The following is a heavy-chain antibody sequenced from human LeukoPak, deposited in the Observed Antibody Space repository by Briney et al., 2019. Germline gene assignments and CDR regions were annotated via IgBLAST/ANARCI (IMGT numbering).Heavy chain of an antibody. CDR1: GFTFSSYA. J-gene: IGHJ4*02. CDR2: ISYDGSNK. CDR3: ATQGELELLNFDY. Sequence: GGSLRLSCAASGFTFSSYAMHWVRQAPGKGLEWVAVISYDGSNKYYADSVKGRFTISRDNAKNSLYLQMNSLRAEDTAVYYCATQGELELLNFDYWGQGTLVTVSS. D-gene: IGHD1-7*01. V-gene: IGHV3-30*04.